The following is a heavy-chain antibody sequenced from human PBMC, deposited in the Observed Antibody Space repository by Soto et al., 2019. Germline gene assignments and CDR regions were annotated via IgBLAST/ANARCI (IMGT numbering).Heavy chain of an antibody. J-gene: IGHJ4*02. V-gene: IGHV1-3*01. CDR1: GYTSTSYA. Sequence: GASVKVSCKASGYTSTSYAMHWVRQAPGQRLEWMGWINAGNGNTKYSQKFQGRVTITRDTSASTAYMELSSLRSEDTAVYYCARVWSRPSAAAGPALDYWGQGTLVTVSS. D-gene: IGHD6-13*01. CDR3: ARVWSRPSAAAGPALDY. CDR2: INAGNGNT.